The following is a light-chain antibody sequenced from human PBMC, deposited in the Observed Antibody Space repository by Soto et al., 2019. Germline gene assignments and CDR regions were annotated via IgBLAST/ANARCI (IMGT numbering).Light chain of an antibody. Sequence: DIQMTQSPSSLSASVGDRVTITCQASQDINKNLIWYQQKQGKAPKILIYDASDLETGVPSRFSGSGSGTGFTFTISRLQPEDFETYYCQQYESLPLTFGQGTRLEIK. J-gene: IGKJ5*01. V-gene: IGKV1-33*01. CDR2: DAS. CDR3: QQYESLPLT. CDR1: QDINKN.